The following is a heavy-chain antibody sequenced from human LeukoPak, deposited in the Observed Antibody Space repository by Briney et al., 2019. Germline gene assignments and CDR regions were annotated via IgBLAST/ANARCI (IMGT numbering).Heavy chain of an antibody. V-gene: IGHV3-74*01. D-gene: IGHD2/OR15-2a*01. CDR3: AKPSFYDTDAFDI. CDR1: GFTFSSYW. Sequence: PGGSLRLSCAASGFTFSSYWMHWVRQAPGKGLVWVSRINGDGSTTTYADSVKGRFTISRDNAKNTLYLQMNSLRAEDTAVYYCAKPSFYDTDAFDIWGQGTMVTVSS. J-gene: IGHJ3*02. CDR2: INGDGSTT.